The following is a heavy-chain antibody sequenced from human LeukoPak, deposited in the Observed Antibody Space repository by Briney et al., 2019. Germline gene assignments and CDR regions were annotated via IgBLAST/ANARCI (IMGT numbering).Heavy chain of an antibody. CDR1: GGSISSYY. CDR3: ARARDVSGTSVAHFDY. V-gene: IGHV4-59*01. CDR2: IYYSGST. Sequence: SETLSLTCTVSGGSISSYYWSWIRQPPGKGLEWIGYIYYSGSTNYNPSLKSRVIISVDTSKNQFSLKLSSVTAADTAVYYCARARDVSGTSVAHFDYWGQGTLVTVSS. J-gene: IGHJ4*02. D-gene: IGHD2-2*01.